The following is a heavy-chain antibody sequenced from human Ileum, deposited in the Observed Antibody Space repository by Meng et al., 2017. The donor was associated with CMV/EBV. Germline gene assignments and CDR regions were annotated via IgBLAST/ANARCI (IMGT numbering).Heavy chain of an antibody. J-gene: IGHJ5*02. V-gene: IGHV1-69*04. CDR3: AREGYSSGWYWFDP. Sequence: KASGVPFSSYTISWVRQAPGQGLEWMGRIIPILGIANYAQKFQGRVTITADKSTSTAYMELSSLRSEDTAVYYCAREGYSSGWYWFDPWGQGTLVTVSS. CDR2: IIPILGIA. CDR1: GVPFSSYT. D-gene: IGHD6-19*01.